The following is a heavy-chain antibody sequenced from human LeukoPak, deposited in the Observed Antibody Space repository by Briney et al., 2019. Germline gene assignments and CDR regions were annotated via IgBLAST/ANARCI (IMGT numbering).Heavy chain of an antibody. Sequence: GGSLRLSCAASGFTFNSYSMNWVRQAPGKGLEWVSSISSSSSYIYYADSVKGRFTISRDNAKNSLYLQMNSLRAEDTAVYYCARGPNPAHFDYWGQGTLVTVSS. V-gene: IGHV3-21*01. J-gene: IGHJ4*02. D-gene: IGHD4/OR15-4a*01. CDR3: ARGPNPAHFDY. CDR2: ISSSSSYI. CDR1: GFTFNSYS.